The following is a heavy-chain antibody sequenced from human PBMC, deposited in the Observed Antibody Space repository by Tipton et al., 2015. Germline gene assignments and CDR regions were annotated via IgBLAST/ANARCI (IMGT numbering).Heavy chain of an antibody. D-gene: IGHD2-2*01. CDR2: ISTSGGNT. Sequence: SLRLSCAASGFTFDNYAMSWVRQAPGKGLEWVSAISTSGGNTYHADSVKGRFTISRDNSENTLYLQMNSLRAEDTAVCYCAKEITSEGYVGSDYWGQGTLVAVAS. CDR3: AKEITSEGYVGSDY. J-gene: IGHJ4*02. V-gene: IGHV3-23*01. CDR1: GFTFDNYA.